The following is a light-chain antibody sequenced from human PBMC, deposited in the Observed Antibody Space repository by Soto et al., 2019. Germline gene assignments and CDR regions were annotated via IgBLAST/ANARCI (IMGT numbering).Light chain of an antibody. Sequence: EIVLTQSPATLSLSPGERTTLSCRASQSVSSYLAWYQQKPGQSPRLLIYDASSRATGTPARFSGSGSGTDFTLTINSLEPEDFAVYYCQQRTNWPPWTFGQGTKVEIK. CDR2: DAS. J-gene: IGKJ1*01. V-gene: IGKV3-11*01. CDR1: QSVSSY. CDR3: QQRTNWPPWT.